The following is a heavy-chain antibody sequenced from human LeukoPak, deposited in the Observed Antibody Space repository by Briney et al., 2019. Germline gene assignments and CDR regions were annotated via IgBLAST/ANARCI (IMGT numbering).Heavy chain of an antibody. V-gene: IGHV1-69*01. D-gene: IGHD3-10*01. CDR2: IIPIFGTA. Sequence: GGSLRLSCAASGGTFSSYAISWVRQAPGQGLEWMGGIIPIFGTANYAQKFQGRVTITADESTSTAYMELSSLRSEDTAVYYCARRVTMVRGVIVSGNNWFDPWGQGTLVTVSS. CDR3: ARRVTMVRGVIVSGNNWFDP. J-gene: IGHJ5*02. CDR1: GGTFSSYA.